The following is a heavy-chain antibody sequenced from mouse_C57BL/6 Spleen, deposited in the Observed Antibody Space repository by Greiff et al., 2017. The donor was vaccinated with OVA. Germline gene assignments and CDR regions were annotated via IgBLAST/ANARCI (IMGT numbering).Heavy chain of an antibody. CDR2: IHPNSGST. CDR3: AREEYYYGSSDWYFDV. J-gene: IGHJ1*03. CDR1: GYTFTSYW. Sequence: VQLQQPGAELVKPGASVKLSCKASGYTFTSYWMHWVKQRPGQGLEWIGMIHPNSGSTNYNEKFKGKATLTVDKSSSTAYMQLSSLTSEDSAVYYCAREEYYYGSSDWYFDVWGTGTTVTVSS. D-gene: IGHD1-1*01. V-gene: IGHV1-64*01.